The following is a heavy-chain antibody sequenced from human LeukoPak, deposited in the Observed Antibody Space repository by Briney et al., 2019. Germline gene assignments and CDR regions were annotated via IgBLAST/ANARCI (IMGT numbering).Heavy chain of an antibody. D-gene: IGHD3-22*01. CDR1: GGSFSGYY. V-gene: IGHV4-34*01. CDR2: INHSGST. Sequence: SETLSLTCAVYGGSFSGYYWSWIRQPPGKGLEWIGEINHSGSTNYNPSLKSRVTISVDTSKNQFSLKLSSVTAADTAVYYCARGRGYRFDYWGQGTLVTVSS. CDR3: ARGRGYRFDY. J-gene: IGHJ4*02.